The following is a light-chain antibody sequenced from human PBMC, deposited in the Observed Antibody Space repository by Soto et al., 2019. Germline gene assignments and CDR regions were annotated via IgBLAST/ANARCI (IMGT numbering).Light chain of an antibody. Sequence: EIVMTQSPATLSVSPGERATLSCRASQSVSSNLAWYQQKPGQAPRLLIYGASTRATGIPARFSGSGSGTDFTLTISRLEPEDFAVYYCQQYGSSPITCGQGTRWRL. CDR2: GAS. V-gene: IGKV3-15*01. CDR3: QQYGSSPIT. CDR1: QSVSSN. J-gene: IGKJ5*01.